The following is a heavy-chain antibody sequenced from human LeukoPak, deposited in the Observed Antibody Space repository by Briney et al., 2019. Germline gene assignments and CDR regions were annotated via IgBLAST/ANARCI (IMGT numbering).Heavy chain of an antibody. V-gene: IGHV1-2*02. CDR1: GYTFTVYY. CDR2: INPNSGGT. CDR3: ARAPGGYSYGYGYLGDYYFDY. J-gene: IGHJ4*02. D-gene: IGHD5-18*01. Sequence: ASVKVSCKASGYTFTVYYIHWVRQAPGQGLEYMGWINPNSGGTNYAQKFQGRVTMTRDTSISTAYMELSRLRSDDTAVYYCARAPGGYSYGYGYLGDYYFDYWGQGTLVTVSS.